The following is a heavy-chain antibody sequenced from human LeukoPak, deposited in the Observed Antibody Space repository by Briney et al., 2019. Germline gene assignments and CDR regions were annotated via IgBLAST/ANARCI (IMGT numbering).Heavy chain of an antibody. CDR3: ARVWESGSGSYRAFDI. CDR1: GGTFSSYA. D-gene: IGHD1-26*01. Sequence: SVKVSCKASGGTFSSYAISWVRQAPGQGLEWMGRIIPILGIANYAQKFQGRVTITADKSTSTAYMELSSLRSEDTAVYYCARVWESGSGSYRAFDIWGQGTIVTVSS. CDR2: IIPILGIA. J-gene: IGHJ3*02. V-gene: IGHV1-69*04.